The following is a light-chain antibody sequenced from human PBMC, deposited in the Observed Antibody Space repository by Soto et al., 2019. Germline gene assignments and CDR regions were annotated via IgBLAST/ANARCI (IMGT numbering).Light chain of an antibody. CDR2: DVS. V-gene: IGLV2-14*01. Sequence: QSVLTQPASVSGSPGQSITISCTGTSSDVGGYNYVSWYQQHPGKAPKLMTYDVSNRPSGVSNRFTGSKSCNTASLTISWLQAEDEADYYCSSYTSSSTQVFGGGTKGTVL. J-gene: IGLJ2*01. CDR1: SSDVGGYNY. CDR3: SSYTSSSTQV.